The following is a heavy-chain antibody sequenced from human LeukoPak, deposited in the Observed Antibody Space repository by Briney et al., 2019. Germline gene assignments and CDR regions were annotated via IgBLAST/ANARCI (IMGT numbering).Heavy chain of an antibody. CDR3: ARDNLHSSGFYP. D-gene: IGHD3-10*01. J-gene: IGHJ5*02. CDR2: INPNSGGT. CDR1: GYTFTGYY. V-gene: IGHV1-2*02. Sequence: ASVKVSCKASGYTFTGYYMHWVRQPPGQGLEWMGWINPNSGGTNYAQKFQGRVTMTRDTSISTAYMELSSLRSEDTAVYYCARDNLHSSGFYPWGQGTLVTVSS.